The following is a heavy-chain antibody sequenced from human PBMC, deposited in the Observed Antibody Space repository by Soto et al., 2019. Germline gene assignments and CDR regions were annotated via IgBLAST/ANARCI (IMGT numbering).Heavy chain of an antibody. CDR2: ISTYNGNT. Sequence: VQLVQSGAEVKKPGASVKVSCKASGYTFITYGVSWVRQAPGQGLDWLGWISTYNGNTRYAERLQGRDTMTTDTTTNTAYMELRNLRSDDTAVYYCARGPTDYYDNSANYFLDYWGQGTLVTVSS. V-gene: IGHV1-18*01. CDR3: ARGPTDYYDNSANYFLDY. D-gene: IGHD3-22*01. J-gene: IGHJ4*02. CDR1: GYTFITYG.